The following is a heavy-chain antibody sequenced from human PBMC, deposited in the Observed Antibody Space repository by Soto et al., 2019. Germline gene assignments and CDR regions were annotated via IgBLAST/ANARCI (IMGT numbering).Heavy chain of an antibody. V-gene: IGHV1-18*01. CDR2: ISAYNGNT. D-gene: IGHD3-22*01. J-gene: IGHJ5*02. Sequence: ASVKVSCKASGYTFTSYGISWVRQAPGQGLEWMGWISAYNGNTNYAQKLQGRVTMTTDTSTSTAYMELRSLRSDDTAVYYCARRWGYYDSSGYPNWFDPWGQGTLVTVSS. CDR3: ARRWGYYDSSGYPNWFDP. CDR1: GYTFTSYG.